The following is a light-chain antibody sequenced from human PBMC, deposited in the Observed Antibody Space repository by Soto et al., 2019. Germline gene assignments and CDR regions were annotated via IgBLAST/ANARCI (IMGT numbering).Light chain of an antibody. Sequence: QSVLTQPPSASGTPGQRVTISCSGSSSNIGSHTVNWYQQLPGTAPRLLIYNTYYRPSGVPDRFSGSKSGTSASLAISGLLSEDDADYYCAAWDDSLNGVVFGGGTKLTVL. CDR1: SSNIGSHT. CDR2: NTY. J-gene: IGLJ2*01. CDR3: AAWDDSLNGVV. V-gene: IGLV1-44*01.